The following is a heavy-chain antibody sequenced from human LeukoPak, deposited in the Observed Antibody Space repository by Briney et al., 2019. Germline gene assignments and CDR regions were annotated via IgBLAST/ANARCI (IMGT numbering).Heavy chain of an antibody. J-gene: IGHJ4*02. CDR2: IRSTANGYAT. D-gene: IGHD3-10*01. V-gene: IGHV3-73*01. Sequence: GGSLRLSCAASGFTFSGSALHWVRQASGKGLEWVCRIRSTANGYATAYAASVKGRFTISRDDSKNTAYLQMDSLKTEDTAVYYCTGNYYGSGSYADFDYWGKGTLVTVSS. CDR1: GFTFSGSA. CDR3: TGNYYGSGSYADFDY.